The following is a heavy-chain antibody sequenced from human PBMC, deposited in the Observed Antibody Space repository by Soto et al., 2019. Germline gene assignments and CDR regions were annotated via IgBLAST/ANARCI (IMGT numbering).Heavy chain of an antibody. CDR2: ISGSGGST. Sequence: QLGGSLRLSCAASGFTFSSYAMSWVRQAPGKGLEWVSAISGSGGSTYYADSVKGRFTISRDNSKNTLYLQMNSLRAEDTAVYYCAKSSPPAIGSSSWYNYYYGMDVWGQGTTVTVSS. V-gene: IGHV3-23*01. CDR3: AKSSPPAIGSSSWYNYYYGMDV. J-gene: IGHJ6*02. CDR1: GFTFSSYA. D-gene: IGHD6-13*01.